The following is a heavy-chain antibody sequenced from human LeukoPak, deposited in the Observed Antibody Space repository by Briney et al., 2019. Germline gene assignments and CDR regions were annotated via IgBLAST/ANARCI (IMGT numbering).Heavy chain of an antibody. CDR2: IYYSGST. V-gene: IGHV4-39*01. J-gene: IGHJ4*02. D-gene: IGHD4-17*01. CDR1: GGSISSYY. CDR3: ARRVDGDLVFDY. Sequence: SETLSLTCTVSGGSISSYYWGWVRQPPGKGLEWIGSIYYSGSTYYNPSLKSRVTISVDTSKNQFSLKLSSVTAADTAVYYCARRVDGDLVFDYWGQGTLVTVSS.